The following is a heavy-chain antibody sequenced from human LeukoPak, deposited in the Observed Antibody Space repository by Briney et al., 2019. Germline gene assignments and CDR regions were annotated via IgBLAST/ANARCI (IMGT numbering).Heavy chain of an antibody. J-gene: IGHJ6*04. D-gene: IGHD6-25*01. Sequence: GASVKVSCKASGYTFTGYYMHWVRQAPGQGLEWMGWISGYNGNTDYAQKFQDRVTLTTDTSTSTAYMELRSLTSDDTAVYYCARGFSGALDVWGKGTTVTISS. CDR2: ISGYNGNT. CDR1: GYTFTGYY. CDR3: ARGFSGALDV. V-gene: IGHV1-18*04.